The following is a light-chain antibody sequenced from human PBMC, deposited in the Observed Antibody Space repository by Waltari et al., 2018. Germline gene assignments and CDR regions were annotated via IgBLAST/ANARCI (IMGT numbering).Light chain of an antibody. J-gene: IGLJ2*01. CDR3: SSYAGSNNLV. CDR1: SSDVGGYNY. Sequence: QSALTQPPSASGSPGQSVTISCTGTSSDVGGYNYVSWYQQHPGKAPKLMIDEVSKRPAGVPDRFCGSKSGTTASLTVSGLQAEDEADYYCSSYAGSNNLVFGGGTKLTAL. V-gene: IGLV2-8*01. CDR2: EVS.